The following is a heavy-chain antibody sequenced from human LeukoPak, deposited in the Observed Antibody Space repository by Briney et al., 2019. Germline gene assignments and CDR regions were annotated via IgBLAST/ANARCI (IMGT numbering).Heavy chain of an antibody. CDR1: GYTLSDLS. CDR2: FDPGDGET. J-gene: IGHJ4*02. V-gene: IGHV1-24*01. Sequence: ASVKVSCKVSGYTLSDLSMHCVPQAPGKGREWMGGFDPGDGETLYAQNLQGRVTTTEDTSTDTAYMELSSLRSEDTAVYYCATALGGVAMGRVVITQLDYWGQGTLVTVSS. D-gene: IGHD3-10*01. CDR3: ATALGGVAMGRVVITQLDY.